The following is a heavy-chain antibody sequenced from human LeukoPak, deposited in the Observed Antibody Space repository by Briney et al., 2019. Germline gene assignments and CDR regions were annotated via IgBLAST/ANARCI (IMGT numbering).Heavy chain of an antibody. J-gene: IGHJ3*02. CDR1: GFTVSSNY. CDR2: IYSGGST. CDR3: ARDFCSGGSCYSDAFDI. Sequence: GASLTLSCAAAGFTVSSNYMSWVRQAPGKGLEWGSVIYSGGSTYYADSLKGRFTISSDNSKNTPYLQMNSLKAEDTAVYYCARDFCSGGSCYSDAFDIWGQGTMVTVSS. D-gene: IGHD2-15*01. V-gene: IGHV3-53*01.